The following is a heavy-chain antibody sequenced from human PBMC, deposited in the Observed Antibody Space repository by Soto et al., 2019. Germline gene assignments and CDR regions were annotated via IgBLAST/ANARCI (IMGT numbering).Heavy chain of an antibody. J-gene: IGHJ6*03. CDR3: ARGITSRLVFYYYYMDV. Sequence: QVQLVQSGAEVKKPGASVKVSCKASGYTFTDYYIHWVRQAPGQGLQWLGWINPTNSGTRYARSFQGRVTVTRDTSISTAYMELSSLRSDDTAAYYCARGITSRLVFYYYYMDVWGFGTTVTVSS. CDR1: GYTFTDYY. V-gene: IGHV1-2*02. CDR2: INPTNSGT.